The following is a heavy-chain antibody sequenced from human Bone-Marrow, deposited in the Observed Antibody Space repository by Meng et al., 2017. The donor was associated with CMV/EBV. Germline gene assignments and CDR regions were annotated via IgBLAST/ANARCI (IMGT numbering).Heavy chain of an antibody. CDR3: ATSTSLVRGFTRY. D-gene: IGHD3-10*01. CDR1: GFTFSSYE. V-gene: IGHV3-48*03. Sequence: GESLKISCAASGFTFSSYEMNWVRQAPGKGLEWVSYISSSGSTIYYADSVKGRFTISRDNAKNPLYRQMNNLRAVDSAVYDGATSTSLVRGFTRYWGLGTLVTVSS. CDR2: ISSSGSTI. J-gene: IGHJ4*02.